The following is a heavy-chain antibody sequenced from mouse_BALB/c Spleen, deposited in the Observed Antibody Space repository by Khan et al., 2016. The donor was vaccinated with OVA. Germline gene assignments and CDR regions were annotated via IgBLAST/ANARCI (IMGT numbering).Heavy chain of an antibody. CDR3: AGAGYGGFAY. J-gene: IGHJ3*01. Sequence: EVELVESGGGLVKPGGSLKLSCAASGFTFSDYYMYWVRQTPEKRLEWVATISDGGSYTYYPDSVKGRFTISRDTAKNNLYLQMSSLKSEDTAMYYCAGAGYGGFAYWGQGTLVTVSA. CDR1: GFTFSDYY. CDR2: ISDGGSYT. V-gene: IGHV5-4*02. D-gene: IGHD1-1*02.